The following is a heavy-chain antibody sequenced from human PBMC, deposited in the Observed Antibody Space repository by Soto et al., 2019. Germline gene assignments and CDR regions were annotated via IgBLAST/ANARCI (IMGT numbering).Heavy chain of an antibody. CDR3: ARVRIGAGYFQH. CDR2: IIPIFGTA. CDR1: GGTFSSYA. D-gene: IGHD6-13*01. V-gene: IGHV1-69*13. Sequence: SVKVSCKASGGTFSSYAISWVRQAPGQGLEWMGGIIPIFGTANYAQKFQGRVTITADESTSTAYMELSSLRSEDTAVYYCARVRIGAGYFQHWGQGTLVTVSS. J-gene: IGHJ1*01.